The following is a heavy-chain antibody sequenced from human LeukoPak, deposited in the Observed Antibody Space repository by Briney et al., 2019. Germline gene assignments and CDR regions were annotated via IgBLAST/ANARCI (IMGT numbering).Heavy chain of an antibody. J-gene: IGHJ4*02. V-gene: IGHV4-34*01. CDR3: ARLSEGYYGSGSYQRHFDY. CDR1: GGSFSGYY. Sequence: SETLSLTCAVYGGSFSGYYWSWIRQPPGKGLEWIGEINHSGSTNYNPSLKSRVTISVDTSKNQFSLKLSSVTAADTAVYYCARLSEGYYGSGSYQRHFDYWGQGTLVTVSS. CDR2: INHSGST. D-gene: IGHD3-10*01.